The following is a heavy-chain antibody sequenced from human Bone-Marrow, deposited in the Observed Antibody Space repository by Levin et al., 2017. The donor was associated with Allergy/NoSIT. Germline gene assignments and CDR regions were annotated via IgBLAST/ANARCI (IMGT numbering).Heavy chain of an antibody. CDR3: ARDGKIASIFGVVITGGLNN. CDR2: ISWNSGDI. CDR1: GFPFDDFG. V-gene: IGHV3-9*01. Sequence: LSLTCAASGFPFDDFGMHWVRQVPGKGLEWVAGISWNSGDIGYAVSVKGRFTISRDNARNSLHLQMNSLRVEDTALYYCARDGKIASIFGVVITGGLNNWGQGTLVTVSS. D-gene: IGHD3-3*01. J-gene: IGHJ4*02.